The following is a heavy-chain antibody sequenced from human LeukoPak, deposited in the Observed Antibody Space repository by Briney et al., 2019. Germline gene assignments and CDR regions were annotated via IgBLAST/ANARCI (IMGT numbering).Heavy chain of an antibody. CDR3: VGGDY. CDR1: GLTFSIHW. CDR2: INQDGSDK. V-gene: IGHV3-7*01. J-gene: IGHJ4*02. Sequence: GGSLRLSCAASGLTFSIHWMNWVRQAPGKGLECVANINQDGSDKYYVDSVKGRFTISRDNTKNSLYLQMNSLRAGDTAVYYCVGGDYWGQGTLVTVSS.